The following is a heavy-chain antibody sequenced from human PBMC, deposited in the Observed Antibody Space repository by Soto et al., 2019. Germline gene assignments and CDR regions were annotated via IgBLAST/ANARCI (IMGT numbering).Heavy chain of an antibody. J-gene: IGHJ4*02. CDR3: ARDSGESLRFFDY. Sequence: QVQLQESGPGLVNPSQTLSLTCTVSGGSINSGDSYWNWIRQQPGEGLQWIGYITYRGATYSIPSLKSRVTMSVDTSKNQFSLRLSSVSAADTAVYYCARDSGESLRFFDYWGQGAPVTVSS. V-gene: IGHV4-31*03. CDR2: ITYRGAT. CDR1: GGSINSGDSY. D-gene: IGHD3-10*01.